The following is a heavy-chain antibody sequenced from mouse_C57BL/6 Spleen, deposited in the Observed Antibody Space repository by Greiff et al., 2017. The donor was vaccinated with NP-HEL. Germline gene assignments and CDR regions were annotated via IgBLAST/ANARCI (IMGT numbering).Heavy chain of an antibody. V-gene: IGHV1-62-2*01. D-gene: IGHD2-3*01. Sequence: LQESGAELVKPGASVKLSCKASGYTFTEYTIHWVKQRSGQGLEWIGWFYPGSGSIKYNEKFKDKATLTADKSSSTVYMELSRLTSEDSAVYFCARHEERGGYDGYSFDYWGQGTTLTVSS. J-gene: IGHJ2*01. CDR3: ARHEERGGYDGYSFDY. CDR1: GYTFTEYT. CDR2: FYPGSGSI.